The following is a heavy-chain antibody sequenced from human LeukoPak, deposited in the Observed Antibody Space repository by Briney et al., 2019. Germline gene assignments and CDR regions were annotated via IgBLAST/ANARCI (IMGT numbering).Heavy chain of an antibody. CDR1: GGSISSYY. D-gene: IGHD3-22*01. CDR2: IYTSGST. CDR3: ARNYDSSGYYYLGYYYYYMDV. V-gene: IGHV4-4*07. J-gene: IGHJ6*03. Sequence: SETLSLTCTVSGGSISSYYWSWIRQPAGKGLEWIGRIYTSGSTNYNPSLKSRVTVSVDTSKNQFSLKLSSVTAADTAVYYCARNYDSSGYYYLGYYYYYMDVWGKGTTVTVSS.